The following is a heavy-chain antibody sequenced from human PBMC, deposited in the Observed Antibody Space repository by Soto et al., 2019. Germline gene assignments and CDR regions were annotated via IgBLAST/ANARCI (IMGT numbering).Heavy chain of an antibody. CDR3: ARDGPDSSGLYYFDY. D-gene: IGHD6-19*01. Sequence: ASAKVSCKASGYTFTSYDMHWVRQAPGQGLEWMGIINPSGGSTSYAQKFQGRVTMARDTSTSTVYMELSSLRSEDTAVYYCARDGPDSSGLYYFDYWGQGTLVTVSS. CDR1: GYTFTSYD. J-gene: IGHJ4*02. V-gene: IGHV1-46*03. CDR2: INPSGGST.